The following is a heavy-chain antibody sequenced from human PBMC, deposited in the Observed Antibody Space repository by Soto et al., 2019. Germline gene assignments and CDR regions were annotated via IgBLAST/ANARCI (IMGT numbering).Heavy chain of an antibody. J-gene: IGHJ5*02. V-gene: IGHV4-59*08. D-gene: IGHD3-16*02. CDR2: IYYIGST. CDR3: AGRNSLASVSLNFRELSNYKWIDP. Sequence: SETLSLTCTVCGGSISSYYWSWIRQPPGKGLEWIGYIYYIGSTNYNPSLKSRVTISVDTSNNQFSLNLNSVTASDTAVYYCAGRNSLASVSLNFRELSNYKWIDPWGPGTLVTVSS. CDR1: GGSISSYY.